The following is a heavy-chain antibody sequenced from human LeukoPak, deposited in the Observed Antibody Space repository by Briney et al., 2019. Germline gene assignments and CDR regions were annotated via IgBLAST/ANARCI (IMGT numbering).Heavy chain of an antibody. CDR2: IIPIFGTA. Sequence: SSVKLSCKASGGTFSSYAISWVRQGPGQGLEWMGGIIPIFGTANYAQAFQGRVTITADESTSTAYIELSSLRSEDPAVYYCARYDYYGSGSYSFDPWGQGTLVTVSS. D-gene: IGHD3-10*01. J-gene: IGHJ5*02. CDR1: GGTFSSYA. V-gene: IGHV1-69*01. CDR3: ARYDYYGSGSYSFDP.